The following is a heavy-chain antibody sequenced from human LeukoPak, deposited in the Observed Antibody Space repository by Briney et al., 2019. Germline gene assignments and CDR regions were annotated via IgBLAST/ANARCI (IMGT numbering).Heavy chain of an antibody. CDR1: GFTFSSYV. Sequence: GGSLRLSCAASGFTFSSYVMHWVRQAPGKGLEWVAVISYDGSNKYYADSVKGRFTISRDNSKNTLYLQMNSLRAEDTAVYYCARAFGGRGYNWNYGDYWGQGTLVTVSS. J-gene: IGHJ4*02. CDR3: ARAFGGRGYNWNYGDY. CDR2: ISYDGSNK. V-gene: IGHV3-30-3*01. D-gene: IGHD1-7*01.